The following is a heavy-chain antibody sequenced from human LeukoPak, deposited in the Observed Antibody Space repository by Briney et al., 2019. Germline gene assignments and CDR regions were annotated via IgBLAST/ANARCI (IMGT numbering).Heavy chain of an antibody. V-gene: IGHV4-34*01. Sequence: SETLSLTCTVSGGSISSYYWSWIRQPPGKGLEWIGEINHSGSTNYNPSLKSRVTISVDTSKNQFSLKLSSVTAADTAVYYCARAFRRDSSGYYYFDYWGQGTLVTVSS. J-gene: IGHJ4*02. D-gene: IGHD3-22*01. CDR3: ARAFRRDSSGYYYFDY. CDR2: INHSGST. CDR1: GGSISSYY.